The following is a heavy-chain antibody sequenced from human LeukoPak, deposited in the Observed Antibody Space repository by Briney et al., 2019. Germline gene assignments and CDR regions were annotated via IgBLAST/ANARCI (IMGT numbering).Heavy chain of an antibody. CDR1: GFTFSSYA. J-gene: IGHJ4*02. Sequence: GGSLRLSCAASGFTFSSYAMSWVRQAPGKGLEWVSAISGSGGSTYYADSVKGRFTISRDNSKNTLYLRMNSLRAEDTAVYYCANGGSITIFGVVITAPPYYFDYWGQGTLVTVSS. CDR2: ISGSGGST. CDR3: ANGGSITIFGVVITAPPYYFDY. D-gene: IGHD3-3*01. V-gene: IGHV3-23*01.